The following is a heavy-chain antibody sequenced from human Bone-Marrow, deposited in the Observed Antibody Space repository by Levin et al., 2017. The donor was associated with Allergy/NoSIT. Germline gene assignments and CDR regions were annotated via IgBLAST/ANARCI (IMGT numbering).Heavy chain of an antibody. CDR3: ARGDSYSNQIPYNWFDP. D-gene: IGHD4-11*01. V-gene: IGHV1-69*02. CDR1: GGTFSSYT. Sequence: LVKVSCKASGGTFSSYTISWVRQAPGQGLEWMGRIIPILGIANYAQKFQGRVTITADKSTSTAYMELSSLRSEDTAVYYCARGDSYSNQIPYNWFDPWGQGTLVTVSS. J-gene: IGHJ5*02. CDR2: IIPILGIA.